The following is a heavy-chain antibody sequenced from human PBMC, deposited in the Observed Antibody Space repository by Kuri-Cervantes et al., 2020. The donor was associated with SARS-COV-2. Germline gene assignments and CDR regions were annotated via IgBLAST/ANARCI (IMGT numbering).Heavy chain of an antibody. CDR1: GGSFSGYY. CDR2: INHSGST. Sequence: SQTLSLTCAVYGGSFSGYYWSWIRQPPGKGLEWIGEINHSGSTNYNPPLKSRVTISVDTSKNQFSLKLSSVTAADTAVYYCARRGPTTVTTFTSLAEVGFQHWGQGTLVTVSS. CDR3: ARRGPTTVTTFTSLAEVGFQH. J-gene: IGHJ1*01. D-gene: IGHD4-17*01. V-gene: IGHV4-34*01.